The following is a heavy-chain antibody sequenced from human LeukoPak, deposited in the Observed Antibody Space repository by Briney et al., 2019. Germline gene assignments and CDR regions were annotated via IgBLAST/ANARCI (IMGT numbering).Heavy chain of an antibody. D-gene: IGHD3-16*01. Sequence: SETLSLTCTVSGGSISSGSSYWGSGSYYWGWIRQPPGKGLEWIGSIDYSGGTYYNPSLKSRVTNSVDTSKNQFSLKLSSVTAADTAVYYCASQHWGNNWFDPWGQGTLVTVSS. CDR2: IDYSGGT. V-gene: IGHV4-39*07. J-gene: IGHJ5*02. CDR1: GGSISSGSSYWGSGSYY. CDR3: ASQHWGNNWFDP.